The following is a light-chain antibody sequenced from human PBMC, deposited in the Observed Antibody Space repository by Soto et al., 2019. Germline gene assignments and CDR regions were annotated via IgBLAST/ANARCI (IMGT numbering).Light chain of an antibody. Sequence: EIVLTQSPGTLSLSPGERATLSCRASQSISNSYVAWNQQKPGQAPRLLIYGASNRASGIPDRFSGSASGTDFTLTINRLEREDFAVYHCQQYGSAFLTFGGGTKVEIK. J-gene: IGKJ4*01. CDR2: GAS. V-gene: IGKV3-20*01. CDR1: QSISNSY. CDR3: QQYGSAFLT.